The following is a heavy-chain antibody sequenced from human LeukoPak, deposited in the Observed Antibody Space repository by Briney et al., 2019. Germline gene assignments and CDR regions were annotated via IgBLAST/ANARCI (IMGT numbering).Heavy chain of an antibody. CDR3: ARAPAAAGTDAFDI. J-gene: IGHJ3*02. V-gene: IGHV3-21*01. CDR1: GFTFSSYI. D-gene: IGHD6-13*01. Sequence: GGSLRLSCAASGFTFSSYIMNWVRQAPGKGLEWVSSISTSSSYIYYADSVKGRITISRDNAKKSLYLQMNSLRAEDTAVYYCARAPAAAGTDAFDIWGQGTMVTVSS. CDR2: ISTSSSYI.